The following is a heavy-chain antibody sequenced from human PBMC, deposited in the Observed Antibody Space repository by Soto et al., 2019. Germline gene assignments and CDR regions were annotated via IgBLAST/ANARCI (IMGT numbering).Heavy chain of an antibody. CDR1: GLTLSNYW. CDR3: VGALMTTMIKGDY. D-gene: IGHD3-22*01. V-gene: IGHV3-74*03. J-gene: IGHJ4*02. Sequence: CSLRLCCAASGLTLSNYWMHLSRQTPGKGLVWVARINTDGSTTTYAGSVQGRFIISRDNAKNTLYLQMNSLRVEDTAVYYCVGALMTTMIKGDYWGQGTLVTVSS. CDR2: INTDGSTT.